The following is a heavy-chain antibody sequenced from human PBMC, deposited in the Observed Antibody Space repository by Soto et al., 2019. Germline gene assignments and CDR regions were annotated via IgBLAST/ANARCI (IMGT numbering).Heavy chain of an antibody. V-gene: IGHV1-69*13. Sequence: SVKVSCKASGGTFRSYAISWVRQAPGPGLEWMGGIIPIFGTANYAQKFQGRVTITADESTSTAYMELSSLRSEDTAVYYCARGTSEYSYYYYGMDVWGQGTTVTVSS. D-gene: IGHD1-7*01. J-gene: IGHJ6*02. CDR3: ARGTSEYSYYYYGMDV. CDR2: IIPIFGTA. CDR1: GGTFRSYA.